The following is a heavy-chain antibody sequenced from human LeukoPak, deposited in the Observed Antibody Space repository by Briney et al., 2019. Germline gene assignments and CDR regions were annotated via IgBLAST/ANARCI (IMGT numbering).Heavy chain of an antibody. Sequence: GGSLRLSCAASGFTFSSYGMHWVRQAPGKGLEGVAVIWHDGSNKYYADSVKRRFTISRDNSKNTLSLQMNTLGAEDTAVYFCARGAYSASWSRDWFESWCQGTAVTVSS. J-gene: IGHJ5*01. CDR2: IWHDGSNK. D-gene: IGHD6-13*01. CDR3: ARGAYSASWSRDWFES. V-gene: IGHV3-33*01. CDR1: GFTFSSYG.